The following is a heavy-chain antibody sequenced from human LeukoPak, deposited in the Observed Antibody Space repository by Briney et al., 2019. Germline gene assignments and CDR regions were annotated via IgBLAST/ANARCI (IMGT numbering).Heavy chain of an antibody. CDR2: ISYDGSNK. CDR1: GFTFSSYG. D-gene: IGHD2-15*01. J-gene: IGHJ6*03. CDR3: TRGGCSGGSCVFYYYYYMDV. Sequence: GRSLRLSCAASGFTFSSYGMHWVRQAPGKGLEWVAVISYDGSNKYYADSVKGRFTISRDNSKNTLYLQMNSLRAEDTAVYYCTRGGCSGGSCVFYYYYYMDVWGKGTTVTVSS. V-gene: IGHV3-30*03.